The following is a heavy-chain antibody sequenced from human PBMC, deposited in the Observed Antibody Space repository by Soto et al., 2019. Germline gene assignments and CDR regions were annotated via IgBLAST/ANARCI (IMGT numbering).Heavy chain of an antibody. D-gene: IGHD3-16*01. CDR3: ASGGNWFDP. V-gene: IGHV4-59*01. Sequence: TSETLSLTCNVSGGSISNYYWTWIRQSPEKGLEWIGYMYYNGNINYNPSPKSRVTISIDTSKNQFPLTLKPVTAADTAVYYCASGGNWFDPWGQGTLVTVSS. CDR2: MYYNGNI. J-gene: IGHJ5*02. CDR1: GGSISNYY.